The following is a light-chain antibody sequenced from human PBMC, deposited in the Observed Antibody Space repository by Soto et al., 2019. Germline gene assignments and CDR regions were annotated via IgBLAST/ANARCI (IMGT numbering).Light chain of an antibody. Sequence: EIVMTQSPSTLAGPPGETVTLSCRASQSLSGNLAWYQQKPGQAPTLLIYGASIRAAGIPDRFSGSGSGTDFTLTIRRLEPEDFAVYYCQQYGSSPRTFGQGTKVDIK. CDR1: QSLSGN. V-gene: IGKV3-20*01. CDR2: GAS. J-gene: IGKJ1*01. CDR3: QQYGSSPRT.